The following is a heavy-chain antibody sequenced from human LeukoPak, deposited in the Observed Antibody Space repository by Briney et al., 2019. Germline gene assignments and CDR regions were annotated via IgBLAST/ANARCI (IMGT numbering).Heavy chain of an antibody. CDR2: ISTSGSSI. V-gene: IGHV3-48*04. CDR3: ARDGGVSRNYYGNAVGSWFDL. CDR1: GFTFSSYG. D-gene: IGHD1-26*01. J-gene: IGHJ5*02. Sequence: GGSLRLSCAASGFTFSSYGMHWVRQAPGKGLEWLSHISTSGSSIHYADSVKGRFTISRDNAKNSLHLQMNSLRVEDTAVYYCARDGGVSRNYYGNAVGSWFDLWGQGTLVTVSS.